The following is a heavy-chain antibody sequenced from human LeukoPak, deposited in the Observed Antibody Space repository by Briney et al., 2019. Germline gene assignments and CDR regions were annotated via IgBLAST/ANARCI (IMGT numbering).Heavy chain of an antibody. Sequence: PGGSLRLSCAAAGFTFSSYWMTWVRQAPGKGLEWVANIKKDGGEKYYVDSVKGRFTISRDNSKNTLYLQMNSLRAEDTAVYYCAKDRLSSGWLFDYWGQGTLVTVSS. CDR3: AKDRLSSGWLFDY. CDR1: GFTFSSYW. D-gene: IGHD6-19*01. CDR2: IKKDGGEK. V-gene: IGHV3-7*01. J-gene: IGHJ4*02.